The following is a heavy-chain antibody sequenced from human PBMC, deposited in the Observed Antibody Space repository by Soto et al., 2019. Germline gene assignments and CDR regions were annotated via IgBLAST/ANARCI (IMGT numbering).Heavy chain of an antibody. CDR3: AKALSSGSTDFDY. CDR1: GFTFDDYA. J-gene: IGHJ4*02. V-gene: IGHV3-9*01. D-gene: IGHD6-19*01. CDR2: ISWNSGSI. Sequence: EVQLVESGGGLVQPGRSLRLSCAASGFTFDDYAMHWVRQAPGKGLEWVSGISWNSGSIGYADSVKGRFTISRDNAKNSLYLKMNSLRAEDTDLYYCAKALSSGSTDFDYWGQATLVTVSS.